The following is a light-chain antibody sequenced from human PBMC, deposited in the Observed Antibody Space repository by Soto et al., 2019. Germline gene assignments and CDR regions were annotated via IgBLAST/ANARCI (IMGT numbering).Light chain of an antibody. V-gene: IGLV2-23*01. CDR2: EAT. CDR3: CAYAGSGTLV. CDR1: SSDVGSYNL. Sequence: QSALTQPASVSGSPEQSITISCTGTSSDVGSYNLVSWYQQHPGKAPKGMIYEATKRPSGVSNRFSGSKSGNTASLTISGLQAEDEADYYCCAYAGSGTLVFGGGTKLTVL. J-gene: IGLJ3*02.